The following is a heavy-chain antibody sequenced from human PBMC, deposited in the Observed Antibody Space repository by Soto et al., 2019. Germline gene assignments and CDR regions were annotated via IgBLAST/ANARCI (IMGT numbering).Heavy chain of an antibody. CDR2: INPNSGGT. Sequence: ASVKVSFKASGYTFTGYYMHWLRQAPGQGLEWMGWINPNSGGTNYAQKFQGRVTMTRDTSISTAYMELSRLRSDDTAVYYCARDQGQWLRPTHPDNWGQGTLVTVSS. V-gene: IGHV1-2*02. CDR3: ARDQGQWLRPTHPDN. J-gene: IGHJ4*02. CDR1: GYTFTGYY. D-gene: IGHD5-12*01.